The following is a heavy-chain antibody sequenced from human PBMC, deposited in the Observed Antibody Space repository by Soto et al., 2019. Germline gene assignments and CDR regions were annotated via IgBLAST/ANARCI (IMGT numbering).Heavy chain of an antibody. V-gene: IGHV3-74*01. CDR3: IRDWFGEFI. D-gene: IGHD3-10*01. Sequence: GGSLSLSCAASGFTFSTYWMHWVRQAPGKGLVWVSHITGDGSDASYADSVKGRFTISRDNAKNMLYLQMNSLRVEDTAVYYRIRDWFGEFIWGQGTLVTVSS. CDR1: GFTFSTYW. J-gene: IGHJ4*02. CDR2: ITGDGSDA.